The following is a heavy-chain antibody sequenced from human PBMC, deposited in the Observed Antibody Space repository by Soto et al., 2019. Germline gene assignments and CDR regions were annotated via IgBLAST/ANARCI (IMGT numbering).Heavy chain of an antibody. J-gene: IGHJ6*02. CDR1: GFSFRPYE. D-gene: IGHD3-16*01. CDR2: ISSGGDTI. Sequence: EVQLVESGGGLVQPGGSLRLSCVASGFSFRPYEMNWVRQAPGKGLEWISYISSGGDTIYYADSVKGRFTISRDNAENSLYLQMNSLRAEDTAIYDCARDFWGIAVNGHNMDVWGQGTTISVSS. V-gene: IGHV3-48*03. CDR3: ARDFWGIAVNGHNMDV.